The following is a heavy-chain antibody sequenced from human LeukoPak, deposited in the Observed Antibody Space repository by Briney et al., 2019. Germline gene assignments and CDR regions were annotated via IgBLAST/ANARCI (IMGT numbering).Heavy chain of an antibody. D-gene: IGHD1-26*01. V-gene: IGHV3-23*01. CDR1: GFTFSTYW. Sequence: GGSLRLSCAASGFTFSTYWMHWFRHAPGKGLEWVSARCSDGTPYYTDSLKGRFTISGDNSKNTVYLQLSSLRLEDTAVYYCASRTWVGAGYYAFDIWGQGTMVTVSS. CDR2: RCSDGTP. J-gene: IGHJ3*02. CDR3: ASRTWVGAGYYAFDI.